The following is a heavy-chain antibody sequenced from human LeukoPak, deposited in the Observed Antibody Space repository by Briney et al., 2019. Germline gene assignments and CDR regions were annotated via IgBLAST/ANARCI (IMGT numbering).Heavy chain of an antibody. CDR2: ISGSGGST. Sequence: GGSLRLSCAASGFTFSSYAMSWVRQAPGKGLEWVSAISGSGGSTYYADSVKGRFTISRDNSKNTLYLQMNSLRAEDTRVYYCAKSYKFQPIWFDPGSEKTLVTVAS. CDR1: GFTFSSYA. CDR3: AKSYKFQPIWFDP. V-gene: IGHV3-23*01. D-gene: IGHD1-14*01. J-gene: IGHJ5*02.